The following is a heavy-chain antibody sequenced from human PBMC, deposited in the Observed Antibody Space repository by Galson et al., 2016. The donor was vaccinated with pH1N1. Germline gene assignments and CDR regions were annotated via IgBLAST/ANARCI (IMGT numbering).Heavy chain of an antibody. CDR1: GYRFASQW. CDR3: ATSRSIAGIHFDD. Sequence: QSGAEVKKPGESLKISCKGSGYRFASQWIGWVRQMPGKGLEWMGIIYPDDSDTRYSPSFQGQVPISANQSFSTAYLQWSSLKAADTAMYYWATSRSIAGIHFDDWGQRTLVTVSS. CDR2: IYPDDSDT. V-gene: IGHV5-51*03. D-gene: IGHD1-20*01. J-gene: IGHJ4*02.